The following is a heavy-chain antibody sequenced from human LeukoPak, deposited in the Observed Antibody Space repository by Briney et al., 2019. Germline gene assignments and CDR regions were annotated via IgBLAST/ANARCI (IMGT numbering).Heavy chain of an antibody. CDR3: AKSPQRTLDP. J-gene: IGHJ5*02. D-gene: IGHD1-7*01. CDR2: ISGSGGST. CDR1: GFTFNSYN. V-gene: IGHV3-23*01. Sequence: PGGFLRLSCGASGFTFNSYNMNWVRQAPGKGLEWVSAISGSGGSTYYADSVKGRFTISRDNSKNTLYLQMNSLRAEDTAVYYCAKSPQRTLDPWGQGTLVTVSS.